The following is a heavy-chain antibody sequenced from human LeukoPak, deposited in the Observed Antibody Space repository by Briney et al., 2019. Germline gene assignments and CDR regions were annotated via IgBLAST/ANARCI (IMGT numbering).Heavy chain of an antibody. D-gene: IGHD2-2*01. CDR2: MNPNSGNT. J-gene: IGHJ5*02. CDR1: GYTFTSYD. Sequence: ASVKVSCKASGYTFTSYDINWVRQATGQGLEWMGWMNPNSGNTGYAQKFQGRVTMTRNTSISIAYMELSSLRSEDTAVYYCARSTADLNWFDPWGQGTLVTVSS. V-gene: IGHV1-8*01. CDR3: ARSTADLNWFDP.